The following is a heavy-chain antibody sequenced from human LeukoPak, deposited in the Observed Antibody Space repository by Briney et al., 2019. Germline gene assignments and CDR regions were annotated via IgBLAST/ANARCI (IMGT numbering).Heavy chain of an antibody. J-gene: IGHJ3*02. Sequence: ASVKVSCKAAGYTFTGYYMHWVRQAPGQALEWMGWINPNSGCTNYAQKFQGRVTMTRDTSISTAYMELSRLRSDDTAVYYCARGRWNDAFDSWGQGTMVTVSS. V-gene: IGHV1-2*02. CDR3: ARGRWNDAFDS. CDR1: GYTFTGYY. CDR2: INPNSGCT. D-gene: IGHD4-23*01.